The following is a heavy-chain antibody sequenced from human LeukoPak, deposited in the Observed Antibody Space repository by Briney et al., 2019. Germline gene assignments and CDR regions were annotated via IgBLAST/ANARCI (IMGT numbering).Heavy chain of an antibody. CDR3: ARGLTTIFGVVNWFDP. Sequence: PSQTLSLTCTVSGGSISSGSYYWSWIRQPAGKGLEWIVRIYTSGSTNYNPSLKSRVTISVDTSKNQFSLKLSSVTAADTAVYYCARGLTTIFGVVNWFDPWGQGTLSPSPQ. CDR2: IYTSGST. V-gene: IGHV4-61*02. J-gene: IGHJ5*02. D-gene: IGHD3-3*01. CDR1: GGSISSGSYY.